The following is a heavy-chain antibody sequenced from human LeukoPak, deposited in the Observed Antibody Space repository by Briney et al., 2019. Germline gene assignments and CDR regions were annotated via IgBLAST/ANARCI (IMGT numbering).Heavy chain of an antibody. J-gene: IGHJ4*02. CDR2: IWYDGSNK. Sequence: GGSLRLSCAASGFTFSSYGMHWVRQAPGKGLEWVAVIWYDGSNKYYADSVKGRFTISRDNSKNTLYLQMNSLRAEDTAVYYCAKDGTRTSHFLWGQGTLVTVSS. CDR3: AKDGTRTSHFL. CDR1: GFTFSSYG. V-gene: IGHV3-30*02. D-gene: IGHD2-2*01.